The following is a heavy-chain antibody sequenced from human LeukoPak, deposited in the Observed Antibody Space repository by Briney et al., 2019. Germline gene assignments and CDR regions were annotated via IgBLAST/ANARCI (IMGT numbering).Heavy chain of an antibody. V-gene: IGHV3-33*01. CDR3: ARDSRGSSSWYGSYNWFDP. CDR1: GFTFSSYG. Sequence: GGSLRLSCAASGFTFSSYGMHWVRQAPGKGLEWVAVIWYDGSNKYYADSVKGRFTISRDNSKNTLYLQMNSLRAEDTAVYYCARDSRGSSSWYGSYNWFDPWGQGTLVTVSS. CDR2: IWYDGSNK. D-gene: IGHD6-13*01. J-gene: IGHJ5*02.